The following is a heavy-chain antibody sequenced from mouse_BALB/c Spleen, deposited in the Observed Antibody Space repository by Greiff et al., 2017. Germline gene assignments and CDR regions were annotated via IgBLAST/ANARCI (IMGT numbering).Heavy chain of an antibody. D-gene: IGHD1-1*01. CDR1: GDSITSGY. Sequence: EVQRVESGPSLVKPSQTLSLTCSVTGDSITSGYWNWIRKFPGNKLEYMGYISYSGSTYYNPSLKSRISITRDTSKNQYYLQLNSVTTEDTATYYCARSGSSPSYFDYWGQGTTLTVSS. J-gene: IGHJ2*01. V-gene: IGHV3-8*02. CDR3: ARSGSSPSYFDY. CDR2: ISYSGST.